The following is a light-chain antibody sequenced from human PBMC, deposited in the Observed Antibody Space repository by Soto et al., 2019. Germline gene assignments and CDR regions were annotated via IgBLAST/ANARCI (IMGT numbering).Light chain of an antibody. J-gene: IGKJ4*01. CDR2: DAS. CDR3: QQRSKWPLT. CDR1: QSISSY. V-gene: IGKV3-11*01. Sequence: EIVLTQSPATLSLSPGEGATLSCRASQSISSYLGWYQQKPGQAPRLLIYDASNRAAGIPARFSGSGSGTDFTLTISRLEPEDVAVYYCQQRSKWPLTFGGGTKVEIK.